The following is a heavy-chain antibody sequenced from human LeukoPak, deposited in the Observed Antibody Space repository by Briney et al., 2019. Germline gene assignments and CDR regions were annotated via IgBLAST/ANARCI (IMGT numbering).Heavy chain of an antibody. Sequence: VASVKVSCKASGYTFIGYYMHWVRQAPGQGLEWVGWINPNSGATNYAQKFQGRVTMTRDTSISTAYMELSSLRSDDTAVFYCARVRRFDDSTGYYYYFDFWGQGTLVTVSS. CDR1: GYTFIGYY. V-gene: IGHV1-2*02. J-gene: IGHJ4*02. CDR3: ARVRRFDDSTGYYYYFDF. D-gene: IGHD3-22*01. CDR2: INPNSGAT.